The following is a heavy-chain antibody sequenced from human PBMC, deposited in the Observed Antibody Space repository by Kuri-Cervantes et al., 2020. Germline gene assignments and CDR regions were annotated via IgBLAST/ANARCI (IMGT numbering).Heavy chain of an antibody. Sequence: ASVKVSCKASGYTFTGYYMHWVRQAPGQGLEWMGWINPNSGGTNYAQKFQGRVTMTRDTPTSTVYMELSSLRSEDTAVYYCARGSYYYYMDVWGKGTTVTVSS. CDR2: INPNSGGT. CDR3: ARGSYYYYMDV. CDR1: GYTFTGYY. J-gene: IGHJ6*03. V-gene: IGHV1-2*02.